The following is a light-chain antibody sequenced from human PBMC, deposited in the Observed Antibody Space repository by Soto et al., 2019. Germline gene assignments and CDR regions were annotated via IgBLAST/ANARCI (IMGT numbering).Light chain of an antibody. CDR3: QQYGGSPPYT. V-gene: IGKV3-20*01. Sequence: EIVLKQSPGTLSLSPGERATLFCRASQSISSNYVAWYQQKPGQAPRLLIYGASRRATGIPDRFSGSGSGTDFTLNIGRLASGDFAIYYCQQYGGSPPYTFGKGTKLEIK. CDR1: QSISSNY. CDR2: GAS. J-gene: IGKJ2*01.